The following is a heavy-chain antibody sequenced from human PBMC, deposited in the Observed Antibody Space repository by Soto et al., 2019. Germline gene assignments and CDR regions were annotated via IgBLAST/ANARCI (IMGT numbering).Heavy chain of an antibody. J-gene: IGHJ5*02. D-gene: IGHD3-3*01. CDR3: ARVYDFGVVITIHNWFDP. V-gene: IGHV1-18*01. Sequence: GASVKGSCKGSGYTFSNYGISWVRQAPGQRLEWMGWISAYNGNTNYAQKLQGRVTMTTDTSTSTAYMELRSLRSDDTAVYYCARVYDFGVVITIHNWFDPWGQGTLVTVSS. CDR2: ISAYNGNT. CDR1: GYTFSNYG.